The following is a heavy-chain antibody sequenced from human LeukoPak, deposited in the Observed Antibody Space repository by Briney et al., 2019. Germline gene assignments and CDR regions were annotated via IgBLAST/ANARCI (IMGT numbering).Heavy chain of an antibody. Sequence: KSSQTLSLTCTVSGGSISSGGYYWSWIRQPPGKGLEWIGYIYHSGSTYYNPSLKSRVTISVDRSKNQFSLKLSSVTAADTAVYYCARSHYYDSSGYGYWGQGTLVTVSS. CDR2: IYHSGST. J-gene: IGHJ4*02. CDR3: ARSHYYDSSGYGY. V-gene: IGHV4-30-2*01. D-gene: IGHD3-22*01. CDR1: GGSISSGGYY.